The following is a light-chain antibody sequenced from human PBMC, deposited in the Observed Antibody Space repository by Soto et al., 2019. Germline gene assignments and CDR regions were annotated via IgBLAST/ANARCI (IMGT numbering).Light chain of an antibody. J-gene: IGKJ1*01. CDR1: QGIRKD. V-gene: IGKV1-6*01. CDR3: LQDYNYPRT. Sequence: AIQMTQSPSSLSASVGDRVTITCRASQGIRKDLGWYQVKPGKAPKLLIFAASTLHSRFPSRFSGSASRTDFPLTIGSLQPEDFATYYWLQDYNYPRTFGQGTKVDIK. CDR2: AAS.